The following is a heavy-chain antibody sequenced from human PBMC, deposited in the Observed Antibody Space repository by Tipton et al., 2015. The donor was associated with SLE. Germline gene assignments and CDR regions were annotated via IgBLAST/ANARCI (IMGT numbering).Heavy chain of an antibody. CDR3: ASGGRGYSYGTGFDY. J-gene: IGHJ4*02. D-gene: IGHD5-18*01. Sequence: SLRLSCAASGFTVSSNYMSWVRQAPGKGLEWVSVIYSGGSTYYADSVKGRFTISRDNSKNTLYLQMNSLRAEDTAVYYCASGGRGYSYGTGFDYWGQGTLVTVSS. CDR2: IYSGGST. CDR1: GFTVSSNY. V-gene: IGHV3-53*01.